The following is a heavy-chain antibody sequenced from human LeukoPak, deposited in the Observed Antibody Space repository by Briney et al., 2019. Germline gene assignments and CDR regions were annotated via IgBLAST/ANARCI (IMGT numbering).Heavy chain of an antibody. CDR1: GYTFTSFG. J-gene: IGHJ4*02. CDR3: ARDRDPRRSYPFDY. Sequence: ASVKVSCKASGYTFTSFGISWVRQAPGQGLEWMGWISGYNGNTNYAQKLQGRVTMTTDTSTSTAYMELRSLRSDDTAVYYCARDRDPRRSYPFDYWGQGTLVTVSS. CDR2: ISGYNGNT. V-gene: IGHV1-18*01. D-gene: IGHD1-26*01.